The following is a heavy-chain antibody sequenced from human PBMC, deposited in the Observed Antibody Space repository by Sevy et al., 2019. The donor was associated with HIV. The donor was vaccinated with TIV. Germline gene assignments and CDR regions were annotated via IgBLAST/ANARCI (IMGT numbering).Heavy chain of an antibody. J-gene: IGHJ4*02. CDR2: IYSDDNK. CDR3: AHSLYGDYIGGYFDY. Sequence: SGPTLVDPTQTLTLTCTFSGFSLSTSGVGVGWIRQPPGKALEWLALIYSDDNKRYSPSLRSRLTITKDTSKNQVVLTMTNMDPVDTATYYCAHSLYGDYIGGYFDYWGQGTLVTVSS. D-gene: IGHD4-17*01. CDR1: GFSLSTSGVG. V-gene: IGHV2-5*02.